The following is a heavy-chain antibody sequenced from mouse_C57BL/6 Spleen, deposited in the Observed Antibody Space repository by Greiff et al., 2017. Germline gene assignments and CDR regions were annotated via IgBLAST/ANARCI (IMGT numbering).Heavy chain of an antibody. J-gene: IGHJ1*03. CDR3: AREGGTAVVGYFDV. CDR2: INPNNGGT. D-gene: IGHD1-1*01. V-gene: IGHV1-26*01. Sequence: VQLQQSGPELVKPGASVKISCKASGYTFTDYYMNWVKQSHGKSLEWIGDINPNNGGTSYNQKFKGKATLTVDKSSSTAYMELRSLTSEDSAVYDGAREGGTAVVGYFDVWGTGTTVTVSS. CDR1: GYTFTDYY.